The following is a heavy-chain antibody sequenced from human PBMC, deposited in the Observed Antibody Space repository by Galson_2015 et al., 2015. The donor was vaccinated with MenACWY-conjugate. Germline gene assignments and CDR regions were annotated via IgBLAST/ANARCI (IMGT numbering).Heavy chain of an antibody. D-gene: IGHD6-19*01. CDR3: ARTGRMAVALSYFDS. J-gene: IGHJ4*02. CDR1: GFSISRGFY. CDR2: IDHRGYT. V-gene: IGHV4-38-2*01. Sequence: VSGFSISRGFYWGWIRQSPGKGLEWIGTIDHRGYTYENPSLKSRITISVDTSRNQFSLRLTSMTAADTAVFYCARTGRMAVALSYFDSWGQGTLVTVSA.